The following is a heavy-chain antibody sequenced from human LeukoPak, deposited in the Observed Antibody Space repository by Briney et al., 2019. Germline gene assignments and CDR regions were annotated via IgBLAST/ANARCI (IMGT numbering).Heavy chain of an antibody. Sequence: ASVKVSCKASGYTFTSYYMHWVRQAPGQGLEWMGIINPSGGSTSYAQKFQGRVTMTRDTSTSTVYMELSGLRSEDTAVYYCARGPLFWSGFPPGYDCWGQGTLVTVSS. D-gene: IGHD3-3*01. V-gene: IGHV1-46*03. CDR3: ARGPLFWSGFPPGYDC. CDR2: INPSGGST. CDR1: GYTFTSYY. J-gene: IGHJ4*02.